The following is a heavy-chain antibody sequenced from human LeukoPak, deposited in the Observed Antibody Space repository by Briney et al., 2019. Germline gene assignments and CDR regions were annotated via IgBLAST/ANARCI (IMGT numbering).Heavy chain of an antibody. V-gene: IGHV3-30*02. D-gene: IGHD4-23*01. CDR2: IGYEGVHK. Sequence: GGSLRLSCAASGFTFNNFGMHWVRQAPGKGLEWVSFIGYEGVHKYYADSVKGRFTISKDNPKATLYLQMNSLRPEDTAVYYCAKDLHGGYSSDYWGQGTLVTVFS. CDR1: GFTFNNFG. CDR3: AKDLHGGYSSDY. J-gene: IGHJ4*02.